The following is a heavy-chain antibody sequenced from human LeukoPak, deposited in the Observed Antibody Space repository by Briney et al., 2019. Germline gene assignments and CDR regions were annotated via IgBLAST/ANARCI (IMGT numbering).Heavy chain of an antibody. D-gene: IGHD6-19*01. Sequence: GGSLRLSCAASGFTFRSYAMSWVRQAPGKGLEWVSAISGGGGSTFYADSVKGRFTISRDNSKNTLFLQMNGLRAEDTAVYYCARRAAYNSAWYHTDSWGQGTLVTVSS. CDR1: GFTFRSYA. CDR3: ARRAAYNSAWYHTDS. J-gene: IGHJ4*02. CDR2: ISGGGGST. V-gene: IGHV3-23*01.